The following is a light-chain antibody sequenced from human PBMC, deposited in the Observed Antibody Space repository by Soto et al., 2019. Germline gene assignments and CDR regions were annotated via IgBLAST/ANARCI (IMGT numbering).Light chain of an antibody. CDR2: GAS. CDR1: QSVSSI. CDR3: QQYNNWPLT. J-gene: IGKJ4*01. V-gene: IGKV3-15*01. Sequence: ERVMTLSTPPLSVSPGERPPLSRGDCQSVSSILAWYEQKPGQAPRLLIYGASTRATGGPARFSGSGSGTEFTLTISSLQSEDFAVYYCQQYNNWPLTFGGGTKVEIK.